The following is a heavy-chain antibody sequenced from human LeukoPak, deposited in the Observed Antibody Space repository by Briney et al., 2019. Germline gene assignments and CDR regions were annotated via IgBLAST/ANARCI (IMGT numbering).Heavy chain of an antibody. CDR1: GFSVSSNF. CDR2: IYAGGST. D-gene: IGHD1-1*01. J-gene: IGHJ4*02. Sequence: PGGSLRLSCAASGFSVSSNFMSWVRQAPGKGLEWVSVIYAGGSTYYADSVKGRFTITRDISKNTVSLQMNSLRAEDTAVYYCARGTWNGGRVFDSRGQGTLVTVSS. CDR3: ARGTWNGGRVFDS. V-gene: IGHV3-53*01.